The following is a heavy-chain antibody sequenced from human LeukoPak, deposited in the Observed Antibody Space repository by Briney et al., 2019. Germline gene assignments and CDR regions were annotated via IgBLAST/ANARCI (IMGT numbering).Heavy chain of an antibody. CDR2: IYTSGGC. CDR1: GDSISSYY. J-gene: IGHJ4*02. Sequence: LESLSLTSTVSGDSISSYYWSWIRASPREGLEWSCHIYTSGGCNYIPSFKGRVTISIDTSKNQFSLKLSSVTAADSAVYYCARLTRLSTSHDRDYLDYWGQGTLLTVSS. V-gene: IGHV4-4*09. CDR3: ARLTRLSTSHDRDYLDY. D-gene: IGHD6-6*01.